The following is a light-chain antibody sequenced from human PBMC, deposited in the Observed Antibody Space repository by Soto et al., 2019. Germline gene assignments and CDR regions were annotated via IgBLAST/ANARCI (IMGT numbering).Light chain of an antibody. J-gene: IGKJ1*01. Sequence: EIVMTQSPATLSVSPGERATLSCRASQSVNNNLAWYQQKPGQAPRLLIYGASSRATGIPDRFSGSGSGTDFTLTISRLEPEDFAVYYCQQYGMSPWTFGQGTKVEI. V-gene: IGKV3-20*01. CDR1: QSVNNN. CDR2: GAS. CDR3: QQYGMSPWT.